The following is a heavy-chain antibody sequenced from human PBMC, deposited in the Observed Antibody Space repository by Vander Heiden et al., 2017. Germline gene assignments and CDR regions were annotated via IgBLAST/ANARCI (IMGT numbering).Heavy chain of an antibody. V-gene: IGHV4-39*01. CDR3: AGFSPQYYYDSSGYSADAFDI. D-gene: IGHD3-22*01. CDR1: GGSIRSSSYY. Sequence: QLQLQESGPGLVKPSEALSLTCTVSGGSIRSSSYYWGWIRQPPGKGLEWIGSIYYSGSTYYNPSLKSRVTISVDTSKNQFSLKLSSVTAADTAVYYCAGFSPQYYYDSSGYSADAFDIWGQGTMVTVSS. CDR2: IYYSGST. J-gene: IGHJ3*02.